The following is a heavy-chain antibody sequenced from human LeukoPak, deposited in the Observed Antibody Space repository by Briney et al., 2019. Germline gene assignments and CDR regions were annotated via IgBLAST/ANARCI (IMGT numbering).Heavy chain of an antibody. D-gene: IGHD6-13*01. CDR2: INPNSGDT. CDR1: GYTFTAYY. CDR3: ATSTKYSISWGAFDI. J-gene: IGHJ3*02. Sequence: ASVKVSCKASGYTFTAYYMHWVRQAPGQGLEWMGWINPNSGDTKIAQKFQGRVTMTRDTSISTAYMELSGLRSDDTAVYYCATSTKYSISWGAFDIWGQGTMVTVSS. V-gene: IGHV1-2*02.